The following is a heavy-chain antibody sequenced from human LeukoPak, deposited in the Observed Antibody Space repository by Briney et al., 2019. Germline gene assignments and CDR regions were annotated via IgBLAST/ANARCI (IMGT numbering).Heavy chain of an antibody. CDR3: ARSMAAADY. D-gene: IGHD6-13*01. V-gene: IGHV3-33*01. J-gene: IGHJ4*02. CDR2: IWYDGSNK. CDR1: GFTFSSYG. Sequence: GGSLRLSCAASGFTFSSYGMHWVRQAPGKGLEWVAVIWYDGSNKFYADSVKGRFTVSRDNSKNTLYLEMNSLRAEDTAVYYCARSMAAADYWGQGTLVTVSS.